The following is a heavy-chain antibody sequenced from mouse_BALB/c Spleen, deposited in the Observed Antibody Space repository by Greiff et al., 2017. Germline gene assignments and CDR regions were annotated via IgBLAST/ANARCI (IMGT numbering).Heavy chain of an antibody. Sequence: EVKLMESGPGLVKPSQSLSLTCSVTGYSITSGYYWNWIRQFPGNKLEWMGYISYDGSNNYNPSLKNRISITRDTSKNQFFLKLNSVTTEDTATYYCARDRGDYYGSSSFAYWGQGTLVTVSA. V-gene: IGHV3-6*02. CDR2: ISYDGSN. D-gene: IGHD1-1*01. J-gene: IGHJ3*01. CDR3: ARDRGDYYGSSSFAY. CDR1: GYSITSGYY.